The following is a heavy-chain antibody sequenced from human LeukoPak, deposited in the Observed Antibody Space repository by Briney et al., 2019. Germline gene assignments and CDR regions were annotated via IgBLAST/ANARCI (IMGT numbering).Heavy chain of an antibody. J-gene: IGHJ3*02. CDR3: ARRVTPLYRQWGAFDI. CDR1: GGSISSGSYY. V-gene: IGHV4-39*07. CDR2: IYHSGST. D-gene: IGHD4-23*01. Sequence: TPSQTLSLTCTVSGGSISSGSYYWSWIRQPPGKGLEWIGSIYHSGSTYYNPSLKSRVTISVDTSRNQFSLKLSSVTAADTAVYYCARRVTPLYRQWGAFDIWGQGTMVTVSS.